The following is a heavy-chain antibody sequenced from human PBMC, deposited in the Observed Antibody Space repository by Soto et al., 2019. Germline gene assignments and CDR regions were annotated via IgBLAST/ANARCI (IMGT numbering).Heavy chain of an antibody. CDR1: GGSISSYY. V-gene: IGHV4-59*01. D-gene: IGHD3-10*01. CDR2: IYYSGST. J-gene: IGHJ6*03. Sequence: QVQLQESGPGLVKPSETLSLTCTVSGGSISSYYWSWIRQPPGKGLEWIGYIYYSGSTNYNPSLKSRVTISVDTSKNQFSLKLSSVTAADTAVYYCAAWFGELFHPYYYYYMDVWGKGTTVTVSS. CDR3: AAWFGELFHPYYYYYMDV.